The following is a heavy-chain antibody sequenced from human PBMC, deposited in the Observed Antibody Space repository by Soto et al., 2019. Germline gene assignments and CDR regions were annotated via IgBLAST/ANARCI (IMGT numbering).Heavy chain of an antibody. CDR1: GGTFSSYA. Sequence: QVQLVQSGAEVRQPASSVKVSCKTSGGTFSSYAISWVRQAPGQGPEWLGGIVPIVDTATYAEKFQGRVTITADESMSTADMELGRLSSDDTAVYYCAGVAAITGDPDYSGQGTLVTVSS. CDR3: AGVAAITGDPDY. CDR2: IVPIVDTA. V-gene: IGHV1-69*12. D-gene: IGHD6-25*01. J-gene: IGHJ4*02.